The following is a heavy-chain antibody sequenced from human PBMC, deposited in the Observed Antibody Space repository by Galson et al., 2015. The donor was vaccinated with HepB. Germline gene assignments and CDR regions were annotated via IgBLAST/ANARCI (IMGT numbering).Heavy chain of an antibody. J-gene: IGHJ5*02. Sequence: TLSLTCTVSGGSISSGGYYWSWIRQRPGKGLEWIGYIYYSGSTYYNPSLKSRATISVDTSKNQFSLKLSSVTAADTAVYYCARFDGGGSCYSCWFDPWGQGTLVTVSS. D-gene: IGHD2-15*01. V-gene: IGHV4-31*03. CDR3: ARFDGGGSCYSCWFDP. CDR1: GGSISSGGYY. CDR2: IYYSGST.